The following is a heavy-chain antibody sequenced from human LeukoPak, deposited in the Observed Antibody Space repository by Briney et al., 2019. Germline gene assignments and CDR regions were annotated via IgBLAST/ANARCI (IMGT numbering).Heavy chain of an antibody. J-gene: IGHJ4*02. CDR1: GGSISSYY. CDR3: ARGYCSGGSCYPYYFDY. Sequence: SETLSLTCTVSGGSISSYYWSWIRQPPGKGLEWIGYIYYSGSTNYNPSVKSRVTISVDTSKNQFSLKLSSVTAADTAVYYCARGYCSGGSCYPYYFDYWGQGTLVTVSS. CDR2: IYYSGST. D-gene: IGHD2-15*01. V-gene: IGHV4-59*01.